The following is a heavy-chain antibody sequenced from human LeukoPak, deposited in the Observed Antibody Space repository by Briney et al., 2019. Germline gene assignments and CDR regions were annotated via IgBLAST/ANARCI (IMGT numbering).Heavy chain of an antibody. J-gene: IGHJ4*02. V-gene: IGHV3-23*01. CDR2: ISGSGGHT. CDR1: GFTFTTSA. Sequence: PGGSLRLSCAASGFTFTTSAMTWVRQAPGKGLEWVSAISGSGGHTDYADSVKGRFTISRDNPRNTLYLQLNSLKTDDTAVYYCAKMVQLWSAIDFWGQGTLVTVSS. CDR3: AKMVQLWSAIDF. D-gene: IGHD5-18*01.